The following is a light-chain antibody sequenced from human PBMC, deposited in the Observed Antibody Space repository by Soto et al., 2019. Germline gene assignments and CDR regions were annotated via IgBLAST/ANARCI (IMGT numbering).Light chain of an antibody. CDR1: SSNIGNNA. Sequence: QSVLTQPPSVSEAPRQRVTISCSGSSSNIGNNAVNWYQQLPGKAPKLLIYYDDLLPSGVSNRFSGSKSGHTASLTISGLQSEDEADYFCTSYTSSSTLDVFGTGTKVTVL. V-gene: IGLV1-36*01. CDR2: YDD. CDR3: TSYTSSSTLDV. J-gene: IGLJ1*01.